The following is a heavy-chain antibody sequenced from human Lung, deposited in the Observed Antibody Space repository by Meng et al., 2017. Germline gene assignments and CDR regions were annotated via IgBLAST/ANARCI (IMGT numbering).Heavy chain of an antibody. J-gene: IGHJ4*02. Sequence: HVHIQQWGAGLWKPSETLSLPCVVSGGAFSDYYWSWIRQPPGKGLEWIGEINHSGSTNYNPSLESRATISVDTSQNNLSLKLSSVTAADSAVYYCARGPTTMAHDFDYWGQGTLVTVSS. CDR1: GGAFSDYY. CDR3: ARGPTTMAHDFDY. D-gene: IGHD4-11*01. V-gene: IGHV4-34*01. CDR2: INHSGST.